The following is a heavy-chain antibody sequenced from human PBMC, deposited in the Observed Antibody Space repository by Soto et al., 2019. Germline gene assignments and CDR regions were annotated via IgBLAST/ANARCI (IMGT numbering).Heavy chain of an antibody. CDR2: ISTSGAGT. J-gene: IGHJ4*02. V-gene: IGHV3-23*01. CDR1: GFTFSNYA. CDR3: AKSKWFGVPLGYFDY. Sequence: GGSLRLSCAVSGFTFSNYAMSWVRQAPGKGLEWVSGISTSGAGTYYADSVRGRFTISRDNSKNTLYLEMNSLRAEDTALYYCAKSKWFGVPLGYFDYWGQGTRVTVSS. D-gene: IGHD3-10*01.